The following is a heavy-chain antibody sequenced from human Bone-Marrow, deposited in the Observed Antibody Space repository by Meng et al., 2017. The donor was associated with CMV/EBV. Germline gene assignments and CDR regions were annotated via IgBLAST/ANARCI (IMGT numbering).Heavy chain of an antibody. Sequence: GESLKISCAASGFTFSSYWMHWVRQAPGKGLVWVSRINSDGRRTSYADSVKGRFTISRDNAKNTLYLQMNSLRAEDTAVYYCARAVAGDIDYWGQGTLVTVSS. CDR1: GFTFSSYW. CDR2: INSDGRRT. J-gene: IGHJ4*02. V-gene: IGHV3-74*01. CDR3: ARAVAGDIDY. D-gene: IGHD6-19*01.